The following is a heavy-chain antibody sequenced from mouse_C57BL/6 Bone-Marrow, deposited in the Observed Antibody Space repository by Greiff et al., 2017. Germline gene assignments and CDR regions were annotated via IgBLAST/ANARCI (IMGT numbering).Heavy chain of an antibody. J-gene: IGHJ3*01. Sequence: QVQLQQPGAELVKPGASVKLSCKASGYTFTSYWMHWVKQRPGRGLEWIGRIGPNGGGTKYNEKFKSKATLTVDKPSSTAYMQLSSLTSGDSAVYYCARCCAYWGQGTLVTVSA. V-gene: IGHV1-72*01. CDR2: IGPNGGGT. CDR1: GYTFTSYW. CDR3: ARCCAY.